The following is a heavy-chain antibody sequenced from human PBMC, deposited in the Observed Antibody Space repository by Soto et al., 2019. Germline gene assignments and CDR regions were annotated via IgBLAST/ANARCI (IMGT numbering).Heavy chain of an antibody. CDR3: VKDESINWYSGHFRH. CDR2: IGGSGTST. CDR1: GFTFNSFA. Sequence: EVRLSESGGGLVQPGGSLRLSCVASGFTFNSFAISWVRQAPGKGLEWVSAIGGSGTSTFYADSVKGRFAISRDNSKNTLYLQMNSLRDEDTAFYYCVKDESINWYSGHFRHWGQGTLVTVSS. D-gene: IGHD6-13*01. J-gene: IGHJ1*01. V-gene: IGHV3-23*01.